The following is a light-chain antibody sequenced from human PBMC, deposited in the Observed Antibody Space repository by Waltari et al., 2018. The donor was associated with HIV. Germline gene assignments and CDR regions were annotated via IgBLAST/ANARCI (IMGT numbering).Light chain of an antibody. CDR3: QQFYTTPRT. J-gene: IGKJ1*01. CDR1: PTVLYSSNNRDY. Sequence: DIVMTQSPDSLAVSLGERSTINCKSRPTVLYSSNNRDYLAWYQQKPGQPPKLLISWASTRESGVPDRFSGSGSGTDFTLAISSLQAEDVAIYYCQQFYTTPRTFGQGTKVEIK. CDR2: WAS. V-gene: IGKV4-1*01.